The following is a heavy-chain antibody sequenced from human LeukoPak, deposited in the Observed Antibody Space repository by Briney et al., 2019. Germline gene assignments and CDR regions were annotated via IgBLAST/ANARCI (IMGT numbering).Heavy chain of an antibody. Sequence: GGSLRLSRAASGFTFSSYAMSWVRQAPGKGLEWVSAISGSGGSTYYADSVKGRFTISRDNSKNTLYLQMNSLRAEDTAVYYCAKKYSGSYYEVPIDYWGQGTLVTVSS. CDR2: ISGSGGST. CDR1: GFTFSSYA. CDR3: AKKYSGSYYEVPIDY. D-gene: IGHD1-26*01. V-gene: IGHV3-23*01. J-gene: IGHJ4*02.